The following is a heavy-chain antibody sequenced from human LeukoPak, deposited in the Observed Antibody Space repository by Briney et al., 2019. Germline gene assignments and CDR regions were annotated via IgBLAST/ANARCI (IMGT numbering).Heavy chain of an antibody. CDR1: GGSFSGYY. V-gene: IGHV4-34*01. D-gene: IGHD3-10*01. CDR2: INHSGST. CDR3: ARGPGVRGVNRKNNWFDP. J-gene: IGHJ5*02. Sequence: SETLSLTCAVDGGSFSGYYWSWIRQPGGRGLGWIGEINHSGSTNYNPSLKRRVTISVDTAKNQFSLKLSSVTAADTAVYYCARGPGVRGVNRKNNWFDPWGQGTLVTVSS.